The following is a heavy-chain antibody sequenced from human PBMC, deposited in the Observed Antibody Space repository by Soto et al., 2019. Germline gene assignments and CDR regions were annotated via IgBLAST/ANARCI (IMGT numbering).Heavy chain of an antibody. Sequence: QVQLQESGPGLVKPSQTLSLTCTVSGGSISSGGYYWSWIRQHPGKGLEWIGYIYYSGSTYYNPSLKSRVTISVDTSKNQFSLNLSSVTAADTAVYYCARDLRYGDYESYGMDVWGQGTTVTVSS. V-gene: IGHV4-31*03. CDR2: IYYSGST. CDR1: GGSISSGGYY. D-gene: IGHD4-17*01. CDR3: ARDLRYGDYESYGMDV. J-gene: IGHJ6*02.